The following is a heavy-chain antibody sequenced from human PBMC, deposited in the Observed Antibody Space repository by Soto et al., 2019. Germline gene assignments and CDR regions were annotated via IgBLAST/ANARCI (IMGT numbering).Heavy chain of an antibody. CDR1: GFIFSVYA. CDR2: ISRGGDSA. CDR3: AKDGDIVLLAADY. D-gene: IGHD2-8*02. J-gene: IGHJ4*02. V-gene: IGHV3-23*01. Sequence: EVQLLESGGGLVPPGGSLRLSCAASGFIFSVYAMTWVRQGPGKGLEWVSGISRGGDSAYYADSVKGRFTIYRDNSKKTLYLQMNSLGAEDTAIYYCAKDGDIVLLAADYWGQGTLVTVSS.